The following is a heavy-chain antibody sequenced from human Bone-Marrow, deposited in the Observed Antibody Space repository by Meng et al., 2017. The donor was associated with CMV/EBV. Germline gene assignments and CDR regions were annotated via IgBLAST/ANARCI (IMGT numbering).Heavy chain of an antibody. V-gene: IGHV3-53*01. CDR2: VYNGGQT. J-gene: IGHJ4*02. CDR3: ATAPNGYYFDY. CDR1: GFTVSSSY. Sequence: GGSLRLSCAASGFTVSSSYMYWVRQAPGRGLEWVSAVYNGGQTYYVDSVKGRFTISRDNSKNTLYLQMNTLRAEDTAVYYCATAPNGYYFDYWGQGTLVTVSS.